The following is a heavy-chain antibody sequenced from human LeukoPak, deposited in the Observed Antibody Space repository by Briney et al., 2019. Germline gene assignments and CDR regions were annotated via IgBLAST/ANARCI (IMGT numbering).Heavy chain of an antibody. CDR3: ARHCGGVCYREGDAFDI. D-gene: IGHD2-21*01. V-gene: IGHV1-2*02. CDR2: INPNSGGT. J-gene: IGHJ3*02. Sequence: ASVKVSCKASGYTFTGYYMHWVRQAPGQGLEWMGWINPNSGGTNYAQKFQGRVTMTRDTSISTAYMELSRLRSDDTAVYYCARHCGGVCYREGDAFDIWGQGTMVTVSS. CDR1: GYTFTGYY.